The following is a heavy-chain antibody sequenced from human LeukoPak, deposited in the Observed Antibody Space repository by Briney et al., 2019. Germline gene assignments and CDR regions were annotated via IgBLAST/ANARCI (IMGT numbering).Heavy chain of an antibody. Sequence: ASVKVSCKSSGGTFSSYAVSWVRQGPGQGLEWMGGIIPIFGTANYAQKFHGRVTITADESTSTAYMYLRILIADEHAVSLCVRVYSYVPPLFDRGGEGTLLTVP. CDR3: VRVYSYVPPLFDR. CDR2: IIPIFGTA. V-gene: IGHV1-69*13. D-gene: IGHD5-18*01. J-gene: IGHJ5*02. CDR1: GGTFSSYA.